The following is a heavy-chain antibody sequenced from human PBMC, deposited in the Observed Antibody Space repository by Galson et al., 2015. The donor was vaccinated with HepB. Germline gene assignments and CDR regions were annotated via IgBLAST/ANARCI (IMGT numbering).Heavy chain of an antibody. V-gene: IGHV3-7*01. CDR3: ARDRAYSSFDY. D-gene: IGHD2-15*01. CDR2: ISPDGSKD. CDR1: GFTFGSSW. J-gene: IGHJ4*02. Sequence: SLRLSCAPSGFTFGSSWMVWVRQAPGKGLEWVATISPDGSKDAYLDSVRGRFTVSRDNAQNSLFLHMNSLTAEDTAVYYCARDRAYSSFDYWGQGTLVTVSS.